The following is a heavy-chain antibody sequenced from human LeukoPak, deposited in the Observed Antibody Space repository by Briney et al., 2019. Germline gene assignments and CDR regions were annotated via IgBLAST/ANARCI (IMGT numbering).Heavy chain of an antibody. D-gene: IGHD4-17*01. V-gene: IGHV1-18*01. J-gene: IGHJ1*01. CDR2: ISAYNGNT. CDR1: LCTFTSYG. Sequence: GASVKVSCKASLCTFTSYGISWVRQAPGQGLEWMGWISAYNGNTNYAQKRQGSVTMTTDTSTSTAFLELRSLRPDDTAVYYCARAGYDYGDYVYFQHWGEGTLVTVSS. CDR3: ARAGYDYGDYVYFQH.